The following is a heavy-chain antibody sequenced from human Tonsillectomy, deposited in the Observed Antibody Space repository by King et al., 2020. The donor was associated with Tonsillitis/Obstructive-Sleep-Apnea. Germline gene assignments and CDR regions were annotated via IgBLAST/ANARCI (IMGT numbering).Heavy chain of an antibody. Sequence: QLVQSGAEVKKPGESLKISCKGSGYSFTSYWIGWVRQMPGIGLEWRGIIYPGDSDTRYSPSFQGQVTISADKSLSTAYLQWSSLKASDSAMYYCARHGGIATSGLDVWGQGTTVTVSS. CDR1: GYSFTSYW. CDR2: IYPGDSDT. J-gene: IGHJ6*02. V-gene: IGHV5-51*01. CDR3: ARHGGIATSGLDV. D-gene: IGHD3-3*01.